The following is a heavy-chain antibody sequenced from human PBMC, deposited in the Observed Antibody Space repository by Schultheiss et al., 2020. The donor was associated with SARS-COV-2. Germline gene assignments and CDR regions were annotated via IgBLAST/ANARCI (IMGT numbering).Heavy chain of an antibody. V-gene: IGHV3-49*04. J-gene: IGHJ6*03. CDR3: TRPELDYYYYMDV. Sequence: GESLKISCTASGFTFGDYAMSWVRQAPGKGLEWVGFIRSKAYGGTTEYAASVKGRFTISRDDSKSIAYLQMNSLKTEDTAVYYCTRPELDYYYYMDVWGKGTTVTVSS. D-gene: IGHD1-7*01. CDR2: IRSKAYGGTT. CDR1: GFTFGDYA.